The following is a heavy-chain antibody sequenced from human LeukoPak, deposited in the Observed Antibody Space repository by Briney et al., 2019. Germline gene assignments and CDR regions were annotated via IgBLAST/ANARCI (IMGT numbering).Heavy chain of an antibody. CDR1: GYTFTGYY. CDR2: INPNSGGT. Sequence: ASVKISCKASGYTFTGYYMHWVRQAPGQGLEWMGWINPNSGGTNYAQKFQGWVTMTRDTSISTAYMELSRLRSDDTAVYYCARDGQWLGYYFDYWGQGTLVTVSS. J-gene: IGHJ4*02. D-gene: IGHD6-19*01. CDR3: ARDGQWLGYYFDY. V-gene: IGHV1-2*04.